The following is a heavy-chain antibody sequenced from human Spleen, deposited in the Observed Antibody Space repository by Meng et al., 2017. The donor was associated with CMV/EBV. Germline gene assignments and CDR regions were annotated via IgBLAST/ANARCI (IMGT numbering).Heavy chain of an antibody. CDR1: GFNFENYA. D-gene: IGHD6-25*01. CDR2: ISWNSSNM. Sequence: SLKISCAGSGFNFENYAMHWVRQAPGKGLEWVSSISWNSSNMGYADSVEGRFTISRDNAKKSVYLQMNSLRPEDTALYYCAKGPGYQAAKFYFDYWGQGTLVTVSS. CDR3: AKGPGYQAAKFYFDY. V-gene: IGHV3-9*01. J-gene: IGHJ4*02.